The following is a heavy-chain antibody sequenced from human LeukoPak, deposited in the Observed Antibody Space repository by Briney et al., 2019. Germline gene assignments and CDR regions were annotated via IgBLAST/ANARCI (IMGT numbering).Heavy chain of an antibody. CDR2: IIPILGIA. V-gene: IGHV1-69*04. Sequence: GASVKVSCKASGGTFSSYAISWVRQAPGQGLEWMGRIIPILGIANYAQKFQGRVTITADKSTSTAYMELSSLRSEDTAVYYCARVGLGVVSYFDYWGQGTLVTVSS. J-gene: IGHJ4*02. D-gene: IGHD3-3*01. CDR1: GGTFSSYA. CDR3: ARVGLGVVSYFDY.